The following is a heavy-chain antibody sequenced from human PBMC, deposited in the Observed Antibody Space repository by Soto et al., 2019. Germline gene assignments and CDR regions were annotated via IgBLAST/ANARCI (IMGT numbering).Heavy chain of an antibody. Sequence: PSETLSLTCTVSGGSISSYYWSWIRQPPGKGLEWIGYIYNSGSTNYNPSLKSRVTISVDTSKNQFSLKLSSVTAADTAVYYCARDLGSGWSNFDYWGQGTLVTVS. CDR3: ARDLGSGWSNFDY. J-gene: IGHJ4*02. CDR2: IYNSGST. CDR1: GGSISSYY. D-gene: IGHD6-19*01. V-gene: IGHV4-59*01.